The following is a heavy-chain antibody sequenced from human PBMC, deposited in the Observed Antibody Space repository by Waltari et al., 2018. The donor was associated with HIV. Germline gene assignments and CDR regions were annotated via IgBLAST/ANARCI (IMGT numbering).Heavy chain of an antibody. CDR3: ARGSFSSGGGAFDI. CDR2: IYADDST. J-gene: IGHJ3*02. V-gene: IGHV3-53*01. CDR1: GFTVRATY. D-gene: IGHD2-15*01. Sequence: EVGLVESGGGLIQPGGSLRLSCIVSGFTVRATYMTWVRQAPGKGLEWVSVIYADDSTFYADSVKGRFIISRDYSKNTLYLQMSSLRADDSAVYFCARGSFSSGGGAFDIWGLGAKVSVSS.